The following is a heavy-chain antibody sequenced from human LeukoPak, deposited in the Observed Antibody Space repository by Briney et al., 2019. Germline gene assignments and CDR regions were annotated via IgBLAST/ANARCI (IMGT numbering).Heavy chain of an antibody. Sequence: GGSLRLSCAASGFTFSSYGMHWVRQAPGKGLEWVAFIRYDGSNKYYADSVKGRFTISRDNSKNTLYLQMNSLRAEDTAVYYCAKTNVKSAAPDAFDIWGQGTMVTVSS. J-gene: IGHJ3*02. D-gene: IGHD6-6*01. CDR2: IRYDGSNK. CDR3: AKTNVKSAAPDAFDI. V-gene: IGHV3-30*02. CDR1: GFTFSSYG.